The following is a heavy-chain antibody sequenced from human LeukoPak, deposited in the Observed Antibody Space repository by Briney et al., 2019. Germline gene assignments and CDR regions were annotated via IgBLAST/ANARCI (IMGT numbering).Heavy chain of an antibody. Sequence: ATVKVSCKASGYTFTGYYMHWVRQAPGQGLEWMGRINPNSGGANYAQKFQGRVTMTRATSISTAYMELSRLRSDDTAVYYCARDFCGGDCYSRSTYMDVWGKGTTVTVSS. CDR3: ARDFCGGDCYSRSTYMDV. CDR2: INPNSGGA. V-gene: IGHV1-2*06. J-gene: IGHJ6*04. CDR1: GYTFTGYY. D-gene: IGHD2-21*02.